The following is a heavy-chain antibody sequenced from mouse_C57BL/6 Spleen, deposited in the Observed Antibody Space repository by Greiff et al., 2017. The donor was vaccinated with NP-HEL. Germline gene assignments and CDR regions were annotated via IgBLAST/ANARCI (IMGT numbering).Heavy chain of an antibody. Sequence: VQLQQPGAELVKPGASVKLSCKASGYTFTSYWMHWVKQRPGQGLEWIGMIHPNGGSTNYNEKFKSKATLTVDKSSSTAYMQHSSLTSEDSAVYYCARGDYYGSSPYWYFDVWGKGTTVTVSS. CDR3: ARGDYYGSSPYWYFDV. J-gene: IGHJ1*03. V-gene: IGHV1-64*01. CDR1: GYTFTSYW. D-gene: IGHD1-1*01. CDR2: IHPNGGST.